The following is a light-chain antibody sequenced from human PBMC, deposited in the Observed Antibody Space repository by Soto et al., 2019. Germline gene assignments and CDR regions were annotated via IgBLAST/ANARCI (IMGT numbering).Light chain of an antibody. CDR1: SSDVGGYYS. CDR2: DVT. V-gene: IGLV2-14*03. Sequence: QSALTQPASVSGSPGQSITISCTGTSSDVGGYYSVSWYQQHPGKAPKLMIYDVTNRPSGVSNRFSGSKSGNTASLTISGVQAEDEADYYCNSYTSSSTDVFGTGTKLTVL. CDR3: NSYTSSSTDV. J-gene: IGLJ1*01.